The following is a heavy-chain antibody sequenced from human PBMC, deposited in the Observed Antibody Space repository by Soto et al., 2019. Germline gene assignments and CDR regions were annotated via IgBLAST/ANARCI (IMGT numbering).Heavy chain of an antibody. CDR3: AKDQGYSYGLVDY. D-gene: IGHD5-18*01. Sequence: QVQLVESGGGVVQPGRSLRLSCAAAGFTFSSYGMHWVSQAPGKGLEWVAVISYDGSNKYYADSVKGRFTISRDNSKNTLYLQMNSLSAEDTAVYYCAKDQGYSYGLVDYWGQGTLVTVSS. CDR1: GFTFSSYG. CDR2: ISYDGSNK. V-gene: IGHV3-30*18. J-gene: IGHJ4*02.